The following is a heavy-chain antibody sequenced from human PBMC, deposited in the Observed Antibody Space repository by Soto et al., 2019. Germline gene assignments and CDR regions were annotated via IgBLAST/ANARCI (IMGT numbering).Heavy chain of an antibody. J-gene: IGHJ4*02. CDR2: SSYNGGA. CDR1: TDSSSFTNSY. Sequence: SETLSLTCTVSTDSSSFTNSYWGWIRQPPGKGLQWIGSSSYNGGAFYNPSLKGRVVISFDTSKKQSSLQVTSVTAADTAVYFCARHRIEVVWRGFDFWGQGSPVTVSS. D-gene: IGHD3-10*01. V-gene: IGHV4-39*01. CDR3: ARHRIEVVWRGFDF.